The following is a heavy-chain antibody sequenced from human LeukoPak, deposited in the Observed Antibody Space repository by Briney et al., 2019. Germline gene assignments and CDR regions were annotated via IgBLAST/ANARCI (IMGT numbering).Heavy chain of an antibody. V-gene: IGHV4-59*01. D-gene: IGHD6-19*01. CDR3: ARDCSSGWYVPGFDY. CDR1: GGSISSYY. CDR2: IYYSGST. Sequence: SETLSLTCTVSGGSISSYYWSWIRQPPGRGLEWIGYIYYSGSTNYNPSLKSRVTISVDTSKNQFSLKLSSVTAADTAVYYCARDCSSGWYVPGFDYWGQGTLVTVSS. J-gene: IGHJ4*02.